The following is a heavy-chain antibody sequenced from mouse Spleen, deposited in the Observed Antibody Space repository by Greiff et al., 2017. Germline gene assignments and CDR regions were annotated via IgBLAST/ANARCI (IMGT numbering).Heavy chain of an antibody. V-gene: IGHV1-82*01. J-gene: IGHJ4*01. CDR3: ARGKVRGMDY. Sequence: QVQLQQSGPELVKPGASVKISCKASGYAFSSSWMNWVKQRPGKGLEWIGRIYPGDGDTNYNGKFKGKATLTADKSSSTAYMQLSSLTSEDSAVYFCARGKVRGMDYWGQGTSVTVSS. D-gene: IGHD2-14*01. CDR1: GYAFSSSW. CDR2: IYPGDGDT.